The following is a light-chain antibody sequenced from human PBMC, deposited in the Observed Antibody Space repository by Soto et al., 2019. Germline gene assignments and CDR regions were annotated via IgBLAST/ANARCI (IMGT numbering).Light chain of an antibody. V-gene: IGLV2-14*01. CDR1: SSDVGGYDY. J-gene: IGLJ2*01. CDR3: SSYTRTTTLVV. Sequence: QSALTQPASVSGSPGQSITISCTGTSSDVGGYDYVSWYQQLPGKAPEVLIYEVSNRPSGVSNRFSGSKSGNTASLTISGLQAADEADYYCSSYTRTTTLVVFGGGTKLTVL. CDR2: EVS.